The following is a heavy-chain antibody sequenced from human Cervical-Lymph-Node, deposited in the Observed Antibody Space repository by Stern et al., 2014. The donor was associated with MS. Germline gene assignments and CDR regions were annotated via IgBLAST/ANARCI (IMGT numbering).Heavy chain of an antibody. Sequence: VQLVESGPGLVKPSQTLSLTCTVSGGSISSSGYYWSWIRQPADKGLEWIGRIHDSGSTYYNPSLKSRVPISMDTAQNAFSLKLPSETASDTAVYYCATTRWDLFTWNWFDPWGQGTLVTVSS. CDR1: GGSISSSGYY. D-gene: IGHD1-26*01. CDR2: IHDSGST. J-gene: IGHJ5*02. V-gene: IGHV4-61*02. CDR3: ATTRWDLFTWNWFDP.